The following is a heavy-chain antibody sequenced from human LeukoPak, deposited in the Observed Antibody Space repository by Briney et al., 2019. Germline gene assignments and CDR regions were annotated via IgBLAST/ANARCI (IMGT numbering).Heavy chain of an antibody. Sequence: SETLSLTCTVSGGSISSNHYWGWIRQPPGKGLEWIASIYYSGSTYHNPSLKSRVTISVDTSKNQFSLKLSSVTAADTALYYCARRVIAVAGTVVYYFDHWGQGTLVTVPS. D-gene: IGHD6-19*01. CDR3: ARRVIAVAGTVVYYFDH. V-gene: IGHV4-39*01. CDR2: IYYSGST. CDR1: GGSISSNHY. J-gene: IGHJ4*02.